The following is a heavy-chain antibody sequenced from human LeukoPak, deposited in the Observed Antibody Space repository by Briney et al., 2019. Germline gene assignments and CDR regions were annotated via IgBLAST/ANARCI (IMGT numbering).Heavy chain of an antibody. D-gene: IGHD1-1*01. CDR1: GFTFSSYE. CDR2: ISSVSSTI. V-gene: IGHV3-48*01. J-gene: IGHJ4*02. CDR3: ARGIGTGRQPFDY. Sequence: GVSLRLSCAASGFTFSSYEMNWVRQAPGKGLEWVSYISSVSSTIYYADSVKGRFTISRDNAKNSLYLQMNSLRAEDTAVYYCARGIGTGRQPFDYWGQGTLVTVSS.